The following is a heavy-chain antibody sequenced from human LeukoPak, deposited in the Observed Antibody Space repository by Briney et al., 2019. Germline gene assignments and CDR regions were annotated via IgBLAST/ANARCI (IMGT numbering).Heavy chain of an antibody. D-gene: IGHD3-10*01. CDR3: ARTAGGSGRWGDNWFDP. CDR1: GYTFTGSY. V-gene: IGHV1-2*02. Sequence: ASVKVSCKASGYTFTGSYMHWVRQAPGQGLEGVGWINLNNGGTNHAQKFQGRVTMTSDTSISTAYMELSSLRFDDTAVYYCARTAGGSGRWGDNWFDPWGQGTLVTVSS. J-gene: IGHJ5*02. CDR2: INLNNGGT.